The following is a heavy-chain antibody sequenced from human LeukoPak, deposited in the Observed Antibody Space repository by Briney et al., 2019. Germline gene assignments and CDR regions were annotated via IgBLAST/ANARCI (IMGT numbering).Heavy chain of an antibody. CDR3: ARYGASVRGFDS. Sequence: SETPSLTCTVSGGSINSYYWSWIRQPPGQGLEWIGYIYYSGTTYYNPSLKSRVTISVDTSKKQFSLKLSSVTAADTAVYYCARYGASVRGFDSWGQGTLVTVSS. CDR1: GGSINSYY. D-gene: IGHD4/OR15-4a*01. CDR2: IYYSGTT. V-gene: IGHV4-59*01. J-gene: IGHJ4*02.